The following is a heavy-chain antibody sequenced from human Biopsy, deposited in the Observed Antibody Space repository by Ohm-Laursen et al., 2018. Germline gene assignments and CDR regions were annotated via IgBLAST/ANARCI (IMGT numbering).Heavy chain of an antibody. CDR3: VRLNRCGNIIFFDY. D-gene: IGHD3/OR15-3a*01. J-gene: IGHJ4*02. V-gene: IGHV4-59*08. CDR2: RFHSGSP. CDR1: GGSITADF. Sequence: SDTLSLTCAVSGGSITADFWTWIRQTPGERLEWIGYRFHSGSPMYNPSLKSRVTISVDTSKSQFSLTLTSVTAADTAVYYCVRLNRCGNIIFFDYWGRGTLVTVSS.